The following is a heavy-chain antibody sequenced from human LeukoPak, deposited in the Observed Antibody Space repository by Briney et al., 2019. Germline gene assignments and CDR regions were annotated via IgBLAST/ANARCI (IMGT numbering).Heavy chain of an antibody. Sequence: PSETLSLTCSVSGGSISSSSDYWGWIRQPPGKGLEWIGSIDYSGSTYYNPSLKSRVTISVDTPKTQFSLKLSSVTAADTAVYYCARLHYYYGMDVWAQGTTVTVSS. D-gene: IGHD5-18*01. J-gene: IGHJ6*02. CDR3: ARLHYYYGMDV. CDR1: GGSISSSSDY. CDR2: IDYSGST. V-gene: IGHV4-39*01.